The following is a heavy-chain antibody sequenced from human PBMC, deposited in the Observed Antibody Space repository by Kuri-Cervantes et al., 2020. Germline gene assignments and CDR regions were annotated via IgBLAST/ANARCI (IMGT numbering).Heavy chain of an antibody. CDR2: IYYSGST. CDR3: ARDSGSGDRYYYYYGMDV. Sequence: GSLRLSCAVSGGSSHSGDYSWNWIRQPPGKGLEWIGYIYYSGSTNYNPSLKSRVTISVDTSKNQFSLKLSSVTAADTAVYYCARDSGSGDRYYYYYGMDVWGQGTTVTVSS. D-gene: IGHD3-10*01. CDR1: GGSSHSGDYS. V-gene: IGHV4-61*08. J-gene: IGHJ6*02.